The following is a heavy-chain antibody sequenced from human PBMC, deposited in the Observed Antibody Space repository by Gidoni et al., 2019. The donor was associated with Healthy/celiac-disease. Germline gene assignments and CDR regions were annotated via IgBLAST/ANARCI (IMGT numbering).Heavy chain of an antibody. CDR1: GFTFSSYS. Sequence: EVQLVESGGGLVKPGGSLRLSCAASGFTFSSYSMNWVRQAPGKGLEWVSSISSSSSYIYYADSVKGRFTISRDNAKNSLYLQMNSLRAEDTAVYYCARDSQYNWNDVLTCWFDPWGQGTLVTVSS. D-gene: IGHD1-20*01. J-gene: IGHJ5*02. V-gene: IGHV3-21*01. CDR2: ISSSSSYI. CDR3: ARDSQYNWNDVLTCWFDP.